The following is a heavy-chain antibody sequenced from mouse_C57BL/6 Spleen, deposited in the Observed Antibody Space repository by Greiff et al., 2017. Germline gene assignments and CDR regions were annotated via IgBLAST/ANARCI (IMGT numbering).Heavy chain of an antibody. CDR1: GYSFTDYN. D-gene: IGHD3-2*02. CDR3: AQTAQARERVAY. CDR2: INPNYGPP. Sequence: EVQVVESGPELVKPGASVTISCKASGYSFTDYNMNWVKQSNGKRLEWLGVINPNYGPPSYNQKFKGKAILTVDHSSSTAYMQLHSLTSEDSAVYYCAQTAQARERVAYWGQGTLVTGAA. V-gene: IGHV1-39*01. J-gene: IGHJ3*01.